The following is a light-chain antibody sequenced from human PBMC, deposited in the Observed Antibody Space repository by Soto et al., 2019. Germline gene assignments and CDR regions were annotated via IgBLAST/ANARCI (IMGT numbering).Light chain of an antibody. CDR2: GAS. V-gene: IGKV3-15*01. Sequence: EIVMTQSPATLSVSPGERVTLSCRASQSVSSNLAWYQQKPGQAPRLLIYGASTRATGIPARVSGSGSGTEFTLTISSLQSEDFAVYDWQQYNNWPPWTFGQGTKLEIK. CDR1: QSVSSN. CDR3: QQYNNWPPWT. J-gene: IGKJ2*02.